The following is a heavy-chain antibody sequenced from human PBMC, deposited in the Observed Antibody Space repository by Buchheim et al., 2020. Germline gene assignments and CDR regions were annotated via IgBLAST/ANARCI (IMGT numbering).Heavy chain of an antibody. CDR1: EGTLNTYG. D-gene: IGHD6-6*01. CDR2: IIPMFGTV. V-gene: IGHV1-69*06. CDR3: ARSTAETRWFFDV. Sequence: QVQLVQSGAEVKKPGSSVKVSCKASEGTLNTYGVSWVRQAPGQGLEWMAGIIPMFGTVYYAQKFQGRVTITADTSTGTVYVEVTSLRFEDTAVYYCARSTAETRWFFDVWGCGT. J-gene: IGHJ2*01.